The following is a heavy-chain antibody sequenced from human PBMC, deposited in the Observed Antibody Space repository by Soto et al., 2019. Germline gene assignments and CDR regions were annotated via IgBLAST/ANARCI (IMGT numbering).Heavy chain of an antibody. CDR1: EYTFTAYY. J-gene: IGHJ3*02. Sequence: ASVKVSCKASEYTFTAYYIHCVRQAPGQGLQWMGWMNANSGGTNYAQNFQGRVTLTRDTSISTAYMELSSLRSDDTAIYYCARARLPAYYDTSHSYVSDIWGQGTMVTVSS. CDR3: ARARLPAYYDTSHSYVSDI. D-gene: IGHD3-22*01. V-gene: IGHV1-2*02. CDR2: MNANSGGT.